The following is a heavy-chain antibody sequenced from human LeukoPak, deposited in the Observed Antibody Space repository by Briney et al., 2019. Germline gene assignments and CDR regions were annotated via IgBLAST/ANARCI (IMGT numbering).Heavy chain of an antibody. J-gene: IGHJ4*02. CDR1: GFTFSNAW. CDR2: IKSKNNGGTT. Sequence: NSGGSLRLSCAASGFTFSNAWMSWVRQAPGKGLEWVGRIKSKNNGGTTDYAAPVTGRFTISRDDSRNTLYLQMNSLKTEDTGVYYCTTGSTSDYGSGSYTTIDYWGQGTLVTVSS. CDR3: TTGSTSDYGSGSYTTIDY. D-gene: IGHD3-10*01. V-gene: IGHV3-15*01.